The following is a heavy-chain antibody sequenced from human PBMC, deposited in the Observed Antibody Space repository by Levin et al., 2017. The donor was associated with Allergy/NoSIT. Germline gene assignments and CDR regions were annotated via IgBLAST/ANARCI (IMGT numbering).Heavy chain of an antibody. CDR3: ATKAGYCSGGSCYSSFDP. V-gene: IGHV3-66*01. D-gene: IGHD2-15*01. J-gene: IGHJ5*02. Sequence: GGSLRLSCAASGFTVSSKYMSWVRQGPGKGLEWVSVIYSDGSTYYADSVKGRFTISRDNSKNTLYLQMNSLRAEDTAVYYCATKAGYCSGGSCYSSFDPWGQGTLVTVSS. CDR1: GFTVSSKY. CDR2: IYSDGST.